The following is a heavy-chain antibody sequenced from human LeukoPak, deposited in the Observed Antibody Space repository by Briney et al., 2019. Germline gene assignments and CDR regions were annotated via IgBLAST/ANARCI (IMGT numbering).Heavy chain of an antibody. CDR2: VSGNGGRT. V-gene: IGHV3-23*01. CDR3: AKGVSGHYDIFTGNDY. Sequence: PGGALRLSCAASGFTFSNYAMNWVRQAPGEGLEWVSGVSGNGGRTDYADSVKGRFTISRDNSKNSLFLQMNSLRAEDTAIYYCAKGVSGHYDIFTGNDYWGQGTLVTVSA. J-gene: IGHJ4*02. CDR1: GFTFSNYA. D-gene: IGHD3-9*01.